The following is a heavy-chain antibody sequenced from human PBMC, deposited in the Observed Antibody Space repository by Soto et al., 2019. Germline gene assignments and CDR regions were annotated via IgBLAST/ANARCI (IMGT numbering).Heavy chain of an antibody. CDR1: GGTCSIYA. Sequence: SVKVSCKASGGTCSIYAISCVLQSPGQGLEWMGGIIPIFGTANYAQKFQGRVTITADESTSTAYMELSSLRSEDTAVYYCARTYNPNYYYGMDVWGQGTTVTVSS. D-gene: IGHD1-20*01. CDR2: IIPIFGTA. J-gene: IGHJ6*02. CDR3: ARTYNPNYYYGMDV. V-gene: IGHV1-69*13.